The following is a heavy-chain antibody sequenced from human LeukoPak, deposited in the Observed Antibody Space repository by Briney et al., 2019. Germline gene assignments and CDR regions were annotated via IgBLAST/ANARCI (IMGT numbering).Heavy chain of an antibody. CDR2: ITGSGGGT. CDR1: GFTFSNYA. J-gene: IGHJ4*02. V-gene: IGHV3-23*01. CDR3: AKRIPSWYYVDY. Sequence: GGSLRLSCAASGFTFSNYAMTWVRQPPGKGLEWVSAITGSGGGTHYADSVKGRFTISRDNSKNTLYLQMNSLRAEDTAIYYCAKRIPSWYYVDYWGQGTLVTVSS. D-gene: IGHD2-15*01.